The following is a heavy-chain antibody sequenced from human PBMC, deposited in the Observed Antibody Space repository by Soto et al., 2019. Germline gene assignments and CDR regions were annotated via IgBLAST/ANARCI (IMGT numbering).Heavy chain of an antibody. V-gene: IGHV3-30-3*01. Sequence: GGSLRLSCAASGFTFSSYAMHWVRQAPGKGLEWVAVISYDGSNKYYADSVKGRFTISRDNSKNTLYLQMNSLRAEDTAVYYCARAGRIDSNAFDIWGQGTMVTVSS. CDR1: GFTFSSYA. CDR2: ISYDGSNK. CDR3: ARAGRIDSNAFDI. J-gene: IGHJ3*02. D-gene: IGHD2-15*01.